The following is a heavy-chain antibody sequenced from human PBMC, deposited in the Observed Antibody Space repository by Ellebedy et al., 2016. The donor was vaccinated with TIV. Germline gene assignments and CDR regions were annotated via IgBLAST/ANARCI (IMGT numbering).Heavy chain of an antibody. CDR1: GFSLSTSGVS. CDR2: VFWDDGK. D-gene: IGHD3-3*01. J-gene: IGHJ4*02. Sequence: SGPTLVXPTQTLTLTCTFSGFSLSTSGVSVGWIRQPPRKALEWLALVFWDDGKRYSPSLKSRLSITKDTSKNQVVLTMTNMDAVDTGTYYCAQRRGFLVYWGQGTPVTVSS. V-gene: IGHV2-5*02. CDR3: AQRRGFLVY.